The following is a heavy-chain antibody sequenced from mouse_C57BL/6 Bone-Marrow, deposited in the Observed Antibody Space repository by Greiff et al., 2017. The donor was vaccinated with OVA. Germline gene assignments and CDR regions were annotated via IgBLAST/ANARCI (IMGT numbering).Heavy chain of an antibody. V-gene: IGHV1-81*01. CDR1: GYTFTSYG. CDR2: ISPRSGNT. CDR3: AREDYYGSRFDY. D-gene: IGHD1-1*01. Sequence: LQESGAELARPGASVKLSCKASGYTFTSYGISWVKQRTGQGLEWIGEISPRSGNTYYNEKFKGKATLTADKSSSTAYMELRSLTSEDSAVYFCAREDYYGSRFDYWGQGTTLTVSS. J-gene: IGHJ2*01.